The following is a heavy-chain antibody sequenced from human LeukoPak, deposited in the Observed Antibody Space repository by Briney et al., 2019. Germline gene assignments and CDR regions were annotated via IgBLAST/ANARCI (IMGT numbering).Heavy chain of an antibody. CDR3: ARARRGYSYGYIDY. CDR1: GGPFSGYY. J-gene: IGHJ4*02. Sequence: SETLSLTCAVYGGPFSGYYWSWIRQPPGKGLEWIGEINHSGSTNYNPSLKSRVTISVDTSKNQFSLKLSSVTAADTAVYYCARARRGYSYGYIDYWGQGTLVTVSS. CDR2: INHSGST. D-gene: IGHD5-18*01. V-gene: IGHV4-34*01.